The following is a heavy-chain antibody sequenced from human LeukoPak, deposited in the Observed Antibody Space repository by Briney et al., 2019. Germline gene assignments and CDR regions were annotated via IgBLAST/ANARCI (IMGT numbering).Heavy chain of an antibody. CDR2: ISWNSGSI. Sequence: GRSLRLSCAASGFTFDDYAMHWVRQAPGKGLEWVSGISWNSGSIGYADSVKGRFTISRDNAKNSLYLQMNSLRAEDTALYYCAKGQYCYDSSGYYYGYWGQGTLVTVSS. CDR1: GFTFDDYA. CDR3: AKGQYCYDSSGYYYGY. D-gene: IGHD3-22*01. J-gene: IGHJ4*02. V-gene: IGHV3-9*01.